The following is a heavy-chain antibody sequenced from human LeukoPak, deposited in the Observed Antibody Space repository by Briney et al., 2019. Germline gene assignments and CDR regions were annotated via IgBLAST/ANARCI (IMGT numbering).Heavy chain of an antibody. J-gene: IGHJ5*02. CDR2: IYPGDSDT. V-gene: IGHV5-51*01. D-gene: IGHD4-17*01. Sequence: IIYPGDSDTRYSPSFQGQVTISADKSISTAYLQWSSLKASDTAMYYCARGYGDYYADWFDPWGQGTLVTVSS. CDR3: ARGYGDYYADWFDP.